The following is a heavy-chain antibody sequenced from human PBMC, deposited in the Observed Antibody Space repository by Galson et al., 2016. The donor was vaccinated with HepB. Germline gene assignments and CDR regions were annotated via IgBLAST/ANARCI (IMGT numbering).Heavy chain of an antibody. J-gene: IGHJ1*01. CDR2: ATFDGNE. D-gene: IGHD2/OR15-2a*01. CDR3: AKDLNLYASGQYFQH. Sequence: SLRLSCAASGYSFNAFDMHWVRQAPGKGLEWVAVATFDGNEHYADSVKGRFTVSRDNSKNTLFLQMNSLRPEDTAIYYCAKDLNLYASGQYFQHWGQGTLVTVSS. CDR1: GYSFNAFD. V-gene: IGHV3-30*18.